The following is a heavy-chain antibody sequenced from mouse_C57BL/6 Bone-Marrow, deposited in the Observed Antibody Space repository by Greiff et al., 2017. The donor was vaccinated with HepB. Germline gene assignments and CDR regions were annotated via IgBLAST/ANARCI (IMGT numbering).Heavy chain of an antibody. D-gene: IGHD1-1*01. CDR2: INPSSGYT. CDR3: AKRVFIYYYGSSYAWFAY. CDR1: GYTFTSYW. J-gene: IGHJ3*01. Sequence: VQLQQSGAELAKPGASVKLSCKASGYTFTSYWMHWVKQRPGQGLEWIGYINPSSGYTKYNQKFKDKATLTADKSSSTAYMQPSSLTYEDSAVYYCAKRVFIYYYGSSYAWFAYWGQGTLVTVSA. V-gene: IGHV1-7*01.